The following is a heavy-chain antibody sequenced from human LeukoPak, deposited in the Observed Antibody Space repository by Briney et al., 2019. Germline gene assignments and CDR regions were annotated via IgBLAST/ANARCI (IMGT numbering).Heavy chain of an antibody. CDR2: IIPILGIA. CDR3: ASSGITMVRGVSLQGMDV. J-gene: IGHJ6*02. D-gene: IGHD3-10*01. Sequence: SVKVSCKASGGTFSSYAISWVRQASGQGLEWMGRIIPILGIANYAQKFQGRVTITADKSTSTAYMELSSLRSEDTAVYYCASSGITMVRGVSLQGMDVWGQGTTVTVSS. V-gene: IGHV1-69*04. CDR1: GGTFSSYA.